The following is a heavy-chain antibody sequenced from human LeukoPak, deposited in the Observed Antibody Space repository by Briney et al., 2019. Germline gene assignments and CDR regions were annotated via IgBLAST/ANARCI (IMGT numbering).Heavy chain of an antibody. Sequence: SETLSLTCAVSGDSISISNWWSWVRQPPGKGLEWIGEIYHSGSTNYNPSLKSRVTISVDKSKNQFSLKLSSVTAADTAVYYCVHSSGYYSFDYWGQGTLVTVSS. J-gene: IGHJ4*02. D-gene: IGHD3-22*01. CDR1: GDSISISNW. CDR3: VHSSGYYSFDY. CDR2: IYHSGST. V-gene: IGHV4-4*02.